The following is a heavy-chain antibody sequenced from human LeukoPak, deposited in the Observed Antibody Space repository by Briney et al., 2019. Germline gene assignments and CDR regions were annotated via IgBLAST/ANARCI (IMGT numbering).Heavy chain of an antibody. Sequence: ASVKVSCKASGYTFTSYDINWVRQVTGQGLEWMGWMNPNSGNTGYAQKFQGRVTMTRNTSISTAYMELSSLRSEDTAVYYCARGLYYGSGSYRRFDPWGQGTLVTVSS. J-gene: IGHJ5*02. CDR1: GYTFTSYD. CDR2: MNPNSGNT. V-gene: IGHV1-8*01. D-gene: IGHD3-10*01. CDR3: ARGLYYGSGSYRRFDP.